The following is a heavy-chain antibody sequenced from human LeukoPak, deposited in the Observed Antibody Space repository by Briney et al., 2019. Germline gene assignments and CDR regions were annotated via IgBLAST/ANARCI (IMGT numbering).Heavy chain of an antibody. CDR3: ASPEYYYDSSGYLGY. CDR1: GFTFSSYW. Sequence: GGSLRLSCAASGFTFSSYWMHWVRQAPGEGLVWVSRINSDGSSTSYADSVKGRFTISRDNAKNTLYLQMNSLRAEDTAVYYCASPEYYYDSSGYLGYWGQGTLVTVSS. D-gene: IGHD3-22*01. V-gene: IGHV3-74*01. CDR2: INSDGSST. J-gene: IGHJ4*02.